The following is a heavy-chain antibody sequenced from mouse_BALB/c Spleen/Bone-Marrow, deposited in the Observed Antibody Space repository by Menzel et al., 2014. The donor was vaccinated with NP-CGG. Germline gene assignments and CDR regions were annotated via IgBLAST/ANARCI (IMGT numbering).Heavy chain of an antibody. CDR1: GYTFTSYW. CDR2: INPSNGRA. CDR3: AREMVFDITTVVATGGYYFDY. Sequence: VQLQQSGAELVKPGASLKLSCKASGYTFTSYWMHWVKQRPGQGLEWIGEINPSNGRANYNEKFKSKATLTVDKSSSTAYMQLSSVTSEDSAVYYCAREMVFDITTVVATGGYYFDYWGQGTTLTVSS. D-gene: IGHD1-1*01. J-gene: IGHJ2*01. V-gene: IGHV1S81*02.